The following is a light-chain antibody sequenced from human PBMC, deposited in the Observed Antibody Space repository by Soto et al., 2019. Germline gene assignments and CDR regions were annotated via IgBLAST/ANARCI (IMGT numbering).Light chain of an antibody. CDR1: QSVSSSY. CDR2: GAS. J-gene: IGKJ1*01. V-gene: IGKV3-20*01. CDR3: QQYGSSPRT. Sequence: EIVLTQSPGTLFLSPGERATLSCRASQSVSSSYLAWYQHKPGQAPRLLIYGASSRATGIPDRFSGSGSGTDFPLTISRLEPEDFAVYYCQQYGSSPRTFGQGTTVEIK.